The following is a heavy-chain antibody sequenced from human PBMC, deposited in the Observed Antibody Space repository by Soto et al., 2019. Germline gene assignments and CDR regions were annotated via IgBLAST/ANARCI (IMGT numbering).Heavy chain of an antibody. J-gene: IGHJ3*02. CDR2: ISWNSGSI. CDR1: GFTFDDYA. V-gene: IGHV3-9*01. D-gene: IGHD1-7*01. Sequence: EVQLVESGGGLVQPGRSLRLSCAASGFTFDDYAMHWVRQAPGKGLEWVSGISWNSGSIGYADSVKGRFTISRDNAKNSLYLQMNSLRAEDTALYYCAKARSNSGLELFDAFDIWGQGTMVTVSS. CDR3: AKARSNSGLELFDAFDI.